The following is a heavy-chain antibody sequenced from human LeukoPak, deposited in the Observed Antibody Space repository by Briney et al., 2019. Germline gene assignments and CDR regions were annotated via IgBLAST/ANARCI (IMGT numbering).Heavy chain of an antibody. Sequence: SQTLSLTCTVSGGSVSSGDYYWSWICQPPGKGPEWIGYIYHTGDTYYNPSLKSRATISVDTAKNQFSLRLSFVTATDTAVYFCAGDQGDYGDYGWFDPWGQGTQVTVSS. V-gene: IGHV4-30-4*01. CDR3: AGDQGDYGDYGWFDP. CDR1: GGSVSSGDYY. D-gene: IGHD4-17*01. CDR2: IYHTGDT. J-gene: IGHJ5*02.